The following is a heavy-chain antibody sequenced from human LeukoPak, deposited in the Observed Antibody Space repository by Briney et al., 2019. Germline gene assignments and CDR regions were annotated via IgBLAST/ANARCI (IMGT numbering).Heavy chain of an antibody. CDR1: GFTFSSYA. Sequence: GGSLRLSCAASGFTFSSYAMSWVRQAPGKGLEWVAVISYDGSNKYYADSVKGRFTISRDNSKNTLYLQMNSLRAEDTAVYYCARDTDSSGYYYIDYWGQGTLVTVSS. CDR2: ISYDGSNK. D-gene: IGHD3-22*01. CDR3: ARDTDSSGYYYIDY. V-gene: IGHV3-30*04. J-gene: IGHJ4*02.